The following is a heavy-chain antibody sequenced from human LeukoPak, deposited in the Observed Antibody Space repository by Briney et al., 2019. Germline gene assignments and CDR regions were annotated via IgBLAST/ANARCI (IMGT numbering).Heavy chain of an antibody. J-gene: IGHJ4*02. D-gene: IGHD6-19*01. V-gene: IGHV3-30*04. CDR1: GLSFNTYA. CDR3: AEDLSLTFSSGPHD. CDR2: ISYDGSYT. Sequence: GRSLRLSCVDSGLSFNTYAMHWVRQAPGKGLEWVAAISYDGSYTYYRDSVRGRFTISRDNSKNTMYLQMNSLRAEDTAVYYCAEDLSLTFSSGPHDWGQGTLVTVSS.